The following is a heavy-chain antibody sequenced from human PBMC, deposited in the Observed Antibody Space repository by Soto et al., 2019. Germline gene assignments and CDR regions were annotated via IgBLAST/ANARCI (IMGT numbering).Heavy chain of an antibody. CDR1: GFTFSSYG. CDR3: AKDGTNYYYYGMDV. J-gene: IGHJ6*02. Sequence: GGSLRLSCAASGFTFSSYGMHWVRQAPGRGLEWVAVISYDGSNKYYADSVKGRFTISRDNSKNTLYLQMNSLRAEDTAVYYCAKDGTNYYYYGMDVWGQGTTVTVSS. CDR2: ISYDGSNK. V-gene: IGHV3-30*18. D-gene: IGHD1-26*01.